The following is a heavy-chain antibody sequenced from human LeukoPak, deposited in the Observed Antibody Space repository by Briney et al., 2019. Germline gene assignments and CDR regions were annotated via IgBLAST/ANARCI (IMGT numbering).Heavy chain of an antibody. D-gene: IGHD3-22*01. V-gene: IGHV1-18*01. Sequence: ASVKVSCKASGYTLTNYGISWVRQAPGQGLEWMGWISAYTGNTNYAQNFQGRVTMTTDTSTSTASMELRSLRSDDTAVYYCARSGVGYFYDNTGYYPLDYWGQGTLVTVSS. J-gene: IGHJ4*02. CDR3: ARSGVGYFYDNTGYYPLDY. CDR1: GYTLTNYG. CDR2: ISAYTGNT.